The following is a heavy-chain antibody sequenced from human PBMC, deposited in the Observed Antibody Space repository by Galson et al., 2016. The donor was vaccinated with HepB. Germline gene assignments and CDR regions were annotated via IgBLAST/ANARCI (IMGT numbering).Heavy chain of an antibody. CDR2: ISANSGNT. V-gene: IGHV1-18*04. CDR3: ARDVRHGMDV. D-gene: IGHD6-25*01. J-gene: IGHJ6*02. CDR1: GYTFTTYG. Sequence: SVKVSCKASGYTFTTYGISWVRQAPGQGLEWLGWISANSGNTNYAQNLQGRVTLTTETSKTTAYMELRSLRSDDTAVYYCARDVRHGMDVWGQGTTVTVSS.